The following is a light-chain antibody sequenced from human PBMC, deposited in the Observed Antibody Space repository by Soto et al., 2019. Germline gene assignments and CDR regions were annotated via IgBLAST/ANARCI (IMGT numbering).Light chain of an antibody. J-gene: IGLJ3*02. Sequence: QSALAQPRSASGSPGQSVTISCTGTSSDVGNYNLVSWYQHHPGKAPKLMIYDVTKRPSGVPDRFSASKSGNTASLTISGLQAEDEADYYCCSYAGTYTVWVFGGGTKVTVL. CDR1: SSDVGNYNL. CDR3: CSYAGTYTVWV. V-gene: IGLV2-11*01. CDR2: DVT.